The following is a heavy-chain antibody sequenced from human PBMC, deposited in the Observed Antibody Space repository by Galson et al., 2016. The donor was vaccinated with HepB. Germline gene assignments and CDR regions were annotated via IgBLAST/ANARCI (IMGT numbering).Heavy chain of an antibody. CDR2: IKEDGSQK. D-gene: IGHD1-26*01. V-gene: IGHV3-7*04. CDR3: ARAGGVANGYALDI. CDR1: GFTFNSHW. Sequence: SLRLSCAVSGFTFNSHWMTWIRQAPGQGLEWVAKIKEDGSQKYYVDSVQGRFTTSRDNAKNSLYLQMNSLRAEDTAVYYCARAGGVANGYALDIWGQGTMVSVSS. J-gene: IGHJ3*02.